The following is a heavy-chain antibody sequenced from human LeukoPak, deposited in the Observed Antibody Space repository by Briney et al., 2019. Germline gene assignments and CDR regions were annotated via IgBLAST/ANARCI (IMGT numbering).Heavy chain of an antibody. CDR1: GFTFSSSA. V-gene: IGHV3-23*01. D-gene: IGHD5-18*01. Sequence: GGSLRLSCAASGFTFSSSAMSWVRQAPGKGLEWVSSISGSGSGGSTYYADSVKGRFTISRDNSKNTLYLQMNSLRAEDTAVYYCAKDRVEYSYRGVDYWGQGTLVTVSS. CDR2: ISGSGSGGST. CDR3: AKDRVEYSYRGVDY. J-gene: IGHJ4*02.